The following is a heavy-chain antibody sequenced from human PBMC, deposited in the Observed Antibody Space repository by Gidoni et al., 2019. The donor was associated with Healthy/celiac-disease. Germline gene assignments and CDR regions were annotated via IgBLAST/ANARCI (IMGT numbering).Heavy chain of an antibody. Sequence: QVQLVESGGGVVQPGRSRRLSCAASGFTFSSYAMHWVRQAPGKGLEWVAVISYDGSNKYYADSVKGRFTISRDNSKNTLYLQMNSLRAEDTAVYYCARDRGIAVTRRGYFDYWGQGTLVTVSS. V-gene: IGHV3-30*01. D-gene: IGHD6-19*01. CDR1: GFTFSSYA. J-gene: IGHJ4*02. CDR3: ARDRGIAVTRRGYFDY. CDR2: ISYDGSNK.